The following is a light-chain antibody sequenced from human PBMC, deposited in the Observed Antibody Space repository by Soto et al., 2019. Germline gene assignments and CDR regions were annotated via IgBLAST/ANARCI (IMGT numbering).Light chain of an antibody. CDR1: RNDVGGYNY. CDR3: CSYAGSYTLI. J-gene: IGLJ2*01. V-gene: IGLV2-11*01. Sequence: QSALTQPRSVSGSPGQSVTVSCTGTRNDVGGYNYVSWYQQHPGKAPKLIISDVTNRPSGVPDRFSGSKSGNTASLTISGLQADDEAEYYCCSYAGSYTLIFGGGTKVT. CDR2: DVT.